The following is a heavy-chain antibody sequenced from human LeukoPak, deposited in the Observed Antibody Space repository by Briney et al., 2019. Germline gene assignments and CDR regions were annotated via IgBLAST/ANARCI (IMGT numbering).Heavy chain of an antibody. V-gene: IGHV3-23*01. D-gene: IGHD2-2*01. CDR1: GFTVSSNY. CDR3: AYYCSSTSCYAY. J-gene: IGHJ4*02. Sequence: GGSLRLSCAASGFTVSSNYMSWVRQAPGKGLEWVSAISGSGGSTYYADSVKGRFTISRDNSKNTLYLQMNSLRAEDTAVYYCAYYCSSTSCYAYWGQGTLVTVSS. CDR2: ISGSGGST.